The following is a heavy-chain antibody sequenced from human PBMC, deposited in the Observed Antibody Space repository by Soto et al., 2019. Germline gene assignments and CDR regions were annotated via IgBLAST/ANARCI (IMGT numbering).Heavy chain of an antibody. J-gene: IGHJ5*02. CDR1: GYSFTSYW. V-gene: IGHV5-51*01. D-gene: IGHD6-13*01. CDR2: IYPGDSDT. CDR3: ARFPYSSRMNWFDP. Sequence: GESLKISCKVSGYSFTSYWIGWVRQMPGIGLEWMGIIYPGDSDTRYSPSFQGQVTISADKSISTAYLQWSSLKASDTAMYYCARFPYSSRMNWFDPWGQGTLVTVCS.